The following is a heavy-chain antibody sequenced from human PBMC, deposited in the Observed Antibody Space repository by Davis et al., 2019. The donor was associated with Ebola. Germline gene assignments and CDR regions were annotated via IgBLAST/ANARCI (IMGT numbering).Heavy chain of an antibody. CDR2: IYPGDSDT. J-gene: IGHJ5*02. CDR1: GYSFTSYW. Sequence: PGGSLRLSCKGSGYSFTSYWIGWVRQMPGKGLEWMGIIYPGDSDTRYSPSFQGQVTISADKSISTAYLQWSSLKASDTAMYYCARLYFLDLHHSSSWYFIDPWGQGTLVTVSS. D-gene: IGHD6-13*01. V-gene: IGHV5-51*01. CDR3: ARLYFLDLHHSSSWYFIDP.